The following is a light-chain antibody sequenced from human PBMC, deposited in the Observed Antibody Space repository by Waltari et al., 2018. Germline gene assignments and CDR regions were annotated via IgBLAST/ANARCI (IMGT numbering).Light chain of an antibody. J-gene: IGLJ2*01. CDR1: SSNIGAGYD. CDR2: GNS. Sequence: QSVLTQPPSVSGAPGQRVTISCTGSSSNIGAGYDLHWYQQLPGTAPKLLIYGNSNRPSGVPDRFSVSKSGTSASLAITGLQAEDEADYYCQSYDSSLSGGVFGGGTKLTVL. V-gene: IGLV1-40*01. CDR3: QSYDSSLSGGV.